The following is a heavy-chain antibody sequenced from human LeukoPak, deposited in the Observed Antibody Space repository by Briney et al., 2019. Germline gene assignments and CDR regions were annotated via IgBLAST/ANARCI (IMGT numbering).Heavy chain of an antibody. CDR2: ISAYNGNT. J-gene: IGHJ4*02. CDR1: GYTFTSYG. Sequence: ASVKVSCKASGYTFTSYGISWVRQAPGQGLEWMGWISAYNGNTNYAQKLQGRVTMTTDTSTSTAYMELRSLRSDDTAVYCCASSRRYSSGWYGNYWGQGTLVTVSS. V-gene: IGHV1-18*01. D-gene: IGHD6-19*01. CDR3: ASSRRYSSGWYGNY.